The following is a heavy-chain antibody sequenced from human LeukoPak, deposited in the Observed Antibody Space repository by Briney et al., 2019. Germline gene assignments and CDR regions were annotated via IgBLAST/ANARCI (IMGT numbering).Heavy chain of an antibody. Sequence: ASVKVSCKASGYTFTSYGISWVRQAPGQGLEWMGWISAYNGNTNYAQKLQGRVTMTTDTSTSTAYMELRSLRSDDTAVYYCARSAYDFWSGYAGGNYYYYGMDVWGQGTTVTVSS. CDR1: GYTFTSYG. J-gene: IGHJ6*02. V-gene: IGHV1-18*01. CDR2: ISAYNGNT. CDR3: ARSAYDFWSGYAGGNYYYYGMDV. D-gene: IGHD3-3*01.